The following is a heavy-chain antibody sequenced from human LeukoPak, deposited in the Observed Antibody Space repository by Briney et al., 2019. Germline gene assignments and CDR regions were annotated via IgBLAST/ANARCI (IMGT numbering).Heavy chain of an antibody. V-gene: IGHV3-30-3*01. CDR1: GFTFSSYA. J-gene: IGHJ4*02. Sequence: GGSLRLSCAASGFTFSSYAMHWVRQAPGKRLEWVAVISYDGSNKYYADSVKGRFTISRDNSKNTLYLQMNSLRAEDTAVYYCARDSGGSHHYFDYWGQGTLVTVSS. D-gene: IGHD2-15*01. CDR3: ARDSGGSHHYFDY. CDR2: ISYDGSNK.